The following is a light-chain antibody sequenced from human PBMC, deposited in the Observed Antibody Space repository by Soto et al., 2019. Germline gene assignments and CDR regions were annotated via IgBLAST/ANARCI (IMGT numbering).Light chain of an antibody. Sequence: QSALTQPPSASGSPGQSVTISCTGTSSDVGGYNSVSWYQQHPGKAPKLMTYEVNKRPSGVPARFSGSKSGNTASLTVSGLQAEDEADYYCSSYAGNNNLLFGGGTKLTVL. CDR3: SSYAGNNNLL. J-gene: IGLJ2*01. V-gene: IGLV2-8*01. CDR1: SSDVGGYNS. CDR2: EVN.